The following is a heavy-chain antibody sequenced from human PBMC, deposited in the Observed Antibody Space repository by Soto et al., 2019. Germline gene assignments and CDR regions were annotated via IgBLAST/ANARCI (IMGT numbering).Heavy chain of an antibody. Sequence: EASVKVSCKASGYTFTGYYMHWVRQAPGQGLEWMGWINPNSGGTNYAQKFQGRVTMTRDTSISTAYMELSRLRSDDTAVYYCARLVVVAATPHENKDYWGQGTLVTVSS. J-gene: IGHJ4*02. CDR3: ARLVVVAATPHENKDY. CDR1: GYTFTGYY. CDR2: INPNSGGT. V-gene: IGHV1-2*02. D-gene: IGHD2-15*01.